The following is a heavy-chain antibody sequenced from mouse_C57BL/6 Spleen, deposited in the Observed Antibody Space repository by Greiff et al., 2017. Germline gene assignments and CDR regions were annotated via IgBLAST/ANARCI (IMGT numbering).Heavy chain of an antibody. CDR3: ARGWDAAWFAY. D-gene: IGHD4-1*01. V-gene: IGHV1-82*01. CDR2: IYPGDGDT. J-gene: IGHJ3*01. Sequence: VKVVESGPELVKPGASVKISCKASGYAFSSSWMNWVKQRPGKGLEWIGRIYPGDGDTNYNGKFKGKATLTADKSSSTAYMQLSSLTSEDSAVYFCARGWDAAWFAYWGQGTLVTVSA. CDR1: GYAFSSSW.